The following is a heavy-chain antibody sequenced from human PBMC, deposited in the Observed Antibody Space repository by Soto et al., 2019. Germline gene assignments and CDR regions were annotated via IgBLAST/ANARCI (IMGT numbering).Heavy chain of an antibody. CDR2: IYYSGST. V-gene: IGHV4-61*01. CDR1: GGSVSSGSYY. D-gene: IGHD3-10*01. J-gene: IGHJ4*02. CDR3: ARAQGSGFLVS. Sequence: SETLSLTCTVSGGSVSSGSYYWSWIRQPPGKGLEWIGYIYYSGSTNYNPSLKSRVTISVDTSKNQFSLKLRSVTAADTAVYYCARAQGSGFLVSWGQGTLVTVSS.